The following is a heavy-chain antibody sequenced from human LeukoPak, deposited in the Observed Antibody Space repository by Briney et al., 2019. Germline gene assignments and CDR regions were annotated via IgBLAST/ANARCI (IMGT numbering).Heavy chain of an antibody. D-gene: IGHD6-13*01. V-gene: IGHV3-23*01. CDR2: LSGSGSTT. CDR3: AKAGYSSSWPLDY. J-gene: IGHJ4*02. Sequence: AGSLRLSCAASGFTFTSDGMSWVRQAPGKGLEWVSALSGSGSTTYYADSVKGRFTISRDNSKNTLFLEMNSLRVEDTAVYYCAKAGYSSSWPLDYWGQGTQVTVSS. CDR1: GFTFTSDG.